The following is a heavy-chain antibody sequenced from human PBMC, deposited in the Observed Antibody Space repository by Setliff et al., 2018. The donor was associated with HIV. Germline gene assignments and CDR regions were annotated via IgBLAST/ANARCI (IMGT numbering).Heavy chain of an antibody. CDR1: VFTFSIHN. J-gene: IGHJ4*02. V-gene: IGHV3-48*01. CDR3: AKDSRPDY. CDR2: ISSSSRTI. Sequence: GGSLRLSCAASVFTFSIHNMNWVRQAPGKGLEWLSYISSSSRTIYYADSVKGRFTISRDNSENTLYLQMNGLRVEDSAIYYCAKDSRPDYWGQGTLVTVSS.